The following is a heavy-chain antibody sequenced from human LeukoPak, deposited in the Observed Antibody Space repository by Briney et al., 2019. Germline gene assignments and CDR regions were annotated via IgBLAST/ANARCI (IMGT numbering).Heavy chain of an antibody. CDR2: ISSSNSYI. J-gene: IGHJ4*02. V-gene: IGHV3-21*01. D-gene: IGHD5-18*01. CDR3: ARALSGITGYTYGRGIDY. Sequence: GGSLRLSCAASGFTFSSYTMNWVRQAPGKGREWGSSISSSNSYIYYADSVRGRFTISRDNAKTSLYLQMNSLRAEDTAVYFCARALSGITGYTYGRGIDYWGQGTLVTVSS. CDR1: GFTFSSYT.